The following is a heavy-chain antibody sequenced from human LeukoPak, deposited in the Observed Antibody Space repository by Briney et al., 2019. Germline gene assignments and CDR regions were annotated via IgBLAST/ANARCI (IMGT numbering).Heavy chain of an antibody. Sequence: PSETLSLTCGVSGGSISNTNWWTWVRQPPGKGLEWIGTIYYSGSTQYNPSLKSRVTISVDTSKNQFSLKLSSVTAADTAVYYCATSPQYGGYLGQGTLVTVSS. CDR1: GGSISNTNW. J-gene: IGHJ4*02. CDR2: IYYSGST. D-gene: IGHD4-23*01. CDR3: ATSPQYGGY. V-gene: IGHV4-4*02.